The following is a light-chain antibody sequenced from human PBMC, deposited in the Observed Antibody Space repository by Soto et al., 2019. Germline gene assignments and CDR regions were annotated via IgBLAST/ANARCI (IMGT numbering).Light chain of an antibody. Sequence: EIVLTQSPATLSLSPGERATLSCRASQSVRTFLAWYQQKPGQAPRLLIYDASSRAADIPDRFSGSGSGTDFTLTINRLEPEDFAVYYCQQYDSSPRTFGQGTKVE. CDR2: DAS. V-gene: IGKV3-20*01. CDR1: QSVRTF. CDR3: QQYDSSPRT. J-gene: IGKJ1*01.